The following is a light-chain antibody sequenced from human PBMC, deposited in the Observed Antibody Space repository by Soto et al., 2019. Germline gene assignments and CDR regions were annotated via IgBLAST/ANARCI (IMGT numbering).Light chain of an antibody. CDR2: AAS. Sequence: DIQMTQSPASVSASAGDRVTITCRASQGVSTWIAWFQQKPGQAPKLLIYAASLLQSGVPSRFNGSGSGTEFTLTISSLQPEDSATYFCQQTNSFPVTFGQGTKVEI. CDR3: QQTNSFPVT. CDR1: QGVSTW. J-gene: IGKJ2*01. V-gene: IGKV1-12*01.